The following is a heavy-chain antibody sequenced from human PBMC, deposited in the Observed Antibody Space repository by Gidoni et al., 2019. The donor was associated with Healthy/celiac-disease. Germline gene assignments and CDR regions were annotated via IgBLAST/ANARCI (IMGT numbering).Heavy chain of an antibody. CDR1: GGTFSSYA. D-gene: IGHD3-3*01. V-gene: IGHV1-69*01. CDR3: ARLRGRITIFGVVTPPDAFDI. Sequence: QVQLVQSGAEVKKPGSSVKVSCKASGGTFSSYAISWVRQAPGQGLEWMGGIIPIFGTANYAQKFQGRVTITADESTSTAYMELSSLRSEDTAVYYCARLRGRITIFGVVTPPDAFDIWGQGTMVTVSS. CDR2: IIPIFGTA. J-gene: IGHJ3*02.